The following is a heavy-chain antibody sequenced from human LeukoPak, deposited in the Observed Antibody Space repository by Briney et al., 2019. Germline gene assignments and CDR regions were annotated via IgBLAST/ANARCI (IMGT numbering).Heavy chain of an antibody. V-gene: IGHV5-51*01. D-gene: IGHD4-23*01. CDR2: IYPDHSDT. Sequence: PGESLKISCKGSGYTVTSYWIGWARPMPGKGLEWMGFIYPDHSDTRYSPYFQGHVTFSVDQSATPAYRRWPSLKAPDTTMYYCARQYGNRYFDLWGRGNQVSVSS. CDR3: ARQYGNRYFDL. CDR1: GYTVTSYW. J-gene: IGHJ2*01.